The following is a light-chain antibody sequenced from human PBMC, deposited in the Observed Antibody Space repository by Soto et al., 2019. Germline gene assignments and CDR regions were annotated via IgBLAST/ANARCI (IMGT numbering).Light chain of an antibody. CDR3: QSYDSSLSGPYV. J-gene: IGLJ1*01. CDR1: SSDVGGYNY. CDR2: EVN. Sequence: QSALTQPPSASGSPGQSVAISCTGTSSDVGGYNYVSWYQQHPGKAPKLMIYEVNKRPSGVPDRFSGSKSGNTASLTVSGLRAEEEADYYCQSYDSSLSGPYVFGPGTKLTVL. V-gene: IGLV2-8*01.